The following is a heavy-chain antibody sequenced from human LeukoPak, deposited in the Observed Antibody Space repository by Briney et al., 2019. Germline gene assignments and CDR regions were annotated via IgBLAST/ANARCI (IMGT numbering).Heavy chain of an antibody. CDR2: VYPGDSDT. V-gene: IGHV5-51*01. CDR3: AIHYYYDSSGYFGAFDI. CDR1: GYSFTSYW. J-gene: IGHJ3*02. D-gene: IGHD3-22*01. Sequence: GESLKISCKGSGYSFTSYWIGWVRQMPGKGLEWMGIVYPGDSDTRYSPSFQGQVTISADKSISTAYLQWSSLKASDTAMYYCAIHYYYDSSGYFGAFDIWGQGTMVTVSS.